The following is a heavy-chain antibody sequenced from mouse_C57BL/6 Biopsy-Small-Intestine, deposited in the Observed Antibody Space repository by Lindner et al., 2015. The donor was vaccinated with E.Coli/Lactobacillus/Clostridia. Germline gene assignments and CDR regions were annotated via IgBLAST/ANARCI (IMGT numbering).Heavy chain of an antibody. Sequence: SVKVSCKVSGYTFSELAIHWVRQAPGKGLEWMGGFDPEDGETIYPQKFQGRVTMTEDTSSDTAYLELSSLRSEDTALYFCAVDGPIPGEAAFWGQGTLVTVSS. CDR1: GYTFSELA. D-gene: IGHD5-1-1*01. V-gene: IGHV1-83*01. CDR2: FDPEDGET. CDR3: AVDGPIPGEAAF. J-gene: IGHJ4*01.